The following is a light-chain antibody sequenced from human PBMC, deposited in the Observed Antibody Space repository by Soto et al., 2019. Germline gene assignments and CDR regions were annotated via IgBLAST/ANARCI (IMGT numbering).Light chain of an antibody. J-gene: IGKJ5*01. CDR3: QQRSNWPLG. V-gene: IGKV3-11*01. CDR2: DAS. CDR1: QSVSSY. Sequence: EIVLTQSPATLSLSPGERATLSCRASQSVSSYLAWYHQKPGQAPRLLIYDASTRATGIPARFSGSGSGTDVTLTISSLEPDDFAVYYCQQRSNWPLGFGQGTRLEIK.